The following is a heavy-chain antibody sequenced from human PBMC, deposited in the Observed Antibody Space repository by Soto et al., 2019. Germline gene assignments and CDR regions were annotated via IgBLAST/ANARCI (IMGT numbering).Heavy chain of an antibody. CDR1: GFTCSSYG. CDR2: ISYDGSNK. CDR3: AKDGSDYGMDV. V-gene: IGHV3-30*18. Sequence: GPLRLSGAASGFTCSSYGMHWVRQAPGKGLEWVAVISYDGSNKYYADSVKGRFTISRDNSKNTLYLQMNSLRAEDTAVYYCAKDGSDYGMDVWGQGTTVTVSS. J-gene: IGHJ6*02.